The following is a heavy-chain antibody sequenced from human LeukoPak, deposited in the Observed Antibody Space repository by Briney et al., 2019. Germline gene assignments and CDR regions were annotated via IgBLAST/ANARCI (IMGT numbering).Heavy chain of an antibody. J-gene: IGHJ4*02. CDR2: ISYDGSNK. V-gene: IGHV3-30*18. D-gene: IGHD5-12*01. CDR1: GFTFSSYG. Sequence: GRSLRLSCVASGFTFSSYGMHWVRQAPGKGLEWVAVISYDGSNKYYEDSVKGRFTISRDNSQNRLYLQMNSLRAEDTAVYYCAKDRVATIWDFCDYWGQGTLVTVSS. CDR3: AKDRVATIWDFCDY.